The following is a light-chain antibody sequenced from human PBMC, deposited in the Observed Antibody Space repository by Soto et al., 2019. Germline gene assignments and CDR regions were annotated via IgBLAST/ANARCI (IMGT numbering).Light chain of an antibody. CDR1: SSDVGGYNY. CDR2: EVS. V-gene: IGLV2-14*01. CDR3: SSYTSSSILYV. J-gene: IGLJ1*01. Sequence: SVLNHPASVNGSPGQPITISCTGTSSDVGGYNYVSWYQQHPGKAPKLMIYEVSNRPSGVSNRFSGSKSGNTASRTISGLQAEDEADYYCSSYTSSSILYVFGTGTKV.